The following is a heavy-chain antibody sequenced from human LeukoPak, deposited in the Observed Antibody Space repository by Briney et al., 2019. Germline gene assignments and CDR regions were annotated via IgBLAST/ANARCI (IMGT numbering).Heavy chain of an antibody. CDR1: GFSLSNFQ. J-gene: IGHJ5*02. CDR2: ISLDGSTE. V-gene: IGHV3-30-3*01. D-gene: IGHD3-10*01. Sequence: GGSLRLSCVASGFSLSNFQMYWVRQAPGKGREWVSIISLDGSTEFYADSVKGRFTISRDTASNTMHLEMNNLRIEDTAVYYCMRDYMGWFDPWGQGSLVTVSS. CDR3: MRDYMGWFDP.